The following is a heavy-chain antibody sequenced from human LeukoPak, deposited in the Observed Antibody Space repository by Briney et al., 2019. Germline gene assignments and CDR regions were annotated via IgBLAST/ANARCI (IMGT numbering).Heavy chain of an antibody. CDR2: ISAGATTT. D-gene: IGHD1-7*01. J-gene: IGHJ6*02. V-gene: IGHV3-23*01. Sequence: GGSLRLSCAASGFTFSSSAMSWVRQAPGKGLEWVSSISAGATTTNYADSVKGRFTISRDNSRNTLYLQMNSLRAEDTAVYYCANRPWGITGTQVPYYYGMDVWGQGTTVTVSS. CDR1: GFTFSSSA. CDR3: ANRPWGITGTQVPYYYGMDV.